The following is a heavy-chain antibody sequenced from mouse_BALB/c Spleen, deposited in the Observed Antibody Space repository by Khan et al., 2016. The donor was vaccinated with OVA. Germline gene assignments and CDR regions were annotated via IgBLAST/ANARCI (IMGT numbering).Heavy chain of an antibody. D-gene: IGHD1-1*01. J-gene: IGHJ2*01. CDR3: ATSYFYGYYFDY. CDR2: ISGDSNSI. CDR1: GFTFNKYG. Sequence: DVQLVESGGGLVQPGGSRKLSCAASGFTFNKYGMHWVRQAPEKGLEWVAYISGDSNSIYYVDSVKGRFTISRDNPKNTLFLQMTSLMSEDTAMYYCATSYFYGYYFDYWGPGTTLTVS. V-gene: IGHV5-17*02.